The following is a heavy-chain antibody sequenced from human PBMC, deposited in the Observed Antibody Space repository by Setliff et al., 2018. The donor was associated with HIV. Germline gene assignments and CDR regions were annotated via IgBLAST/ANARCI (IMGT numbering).Heavy chain of an antibody. CDR3: AKQGKYFDWLFSSAVDLMFDL. CDR2: VVPEDGKT. Sequence: ASVKVSCKASGYTFSDYYMHWVQQAPGKGLEWVGRVVPEDGKTIYAERFRDRITTTADTSIDTVYMELSSLRSEDTAVYYCAKQGKYFDWLFSSAVDLMFDLWGQGTPVTVSS. J-gene: IGHJ4*02. V-gene: IGHV1-69-2*01. CDR1: GYTFSDYY. D-gene: IGHD3-9*01.